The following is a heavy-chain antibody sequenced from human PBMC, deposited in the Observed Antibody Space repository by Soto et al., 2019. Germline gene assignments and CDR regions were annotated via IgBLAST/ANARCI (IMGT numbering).Heavy chain of an antibody. CDR1: GGTCSSYT. Sequence: QVQLVQSGAEVRKPGSSVKVSCKASGGTCSSYTISWVRQAPGPGLEWMGRIIPILGIANYAQKFQGRVTITADKSTSTAYMELRSLRSEDTAVYYCASGDYGSGSYYPYFDYWGQGTLVTVSS. V-gene: IGHV1-69*02. CDR2: IIPILGIA. J-gene: IGHJ4*02. CDR3: ASGDYGSGSYYPYFDY. D-gene: IGHD3-10*01.